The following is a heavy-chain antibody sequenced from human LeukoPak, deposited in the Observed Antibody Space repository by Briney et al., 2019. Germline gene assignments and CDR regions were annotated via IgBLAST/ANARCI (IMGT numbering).Heavy chain of an antibody. CDR3: ARHRRSSGWPYYFDY. CDR1: GVSITSYSYY. CDR2: IYYGGDT. D-gene: IGHD6-19*01. V-gene: IGHV4-39*01. Sequence: PSETLSLTCTVSGVSITSYSYYWGWIRQPPGKGLEWIASIYYGGDTNYNPSLKSRGTISVDTSKNQFSLKLISVTAADTAVYYCARHRRSSGWPYYFDYWGQGTLVAVSS. J-gene: IGHJ4*02.